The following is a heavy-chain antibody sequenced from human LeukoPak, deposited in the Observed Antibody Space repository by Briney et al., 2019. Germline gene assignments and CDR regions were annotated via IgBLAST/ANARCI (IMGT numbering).Heavy chain of an antibody. J-gene: IGHJ4*02. CDR2: IYYSGST. CDR3: ARQKGDSSSSPDY. D-gene: IGHD6-6*01. V-gene: IGHV4-59*08. Sequence: TPSETLSLTCTVSGGSISSYYWSWIRPPPGKGLEWIGYIYYSGSTNYNPSLKSRVTISVDTSKNQFSLKLSSVTAADTAVYYCARQKGDSSSSPDYWGQGTLVTVSS. CDR1: GGSISSYY.